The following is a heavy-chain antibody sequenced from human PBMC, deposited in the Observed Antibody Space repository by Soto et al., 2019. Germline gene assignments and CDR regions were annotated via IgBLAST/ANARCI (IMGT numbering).Heavy chain of an antibody. J-gene: IGHJ6*02. D-gene: IGHD3-3*01. Sequence: QVQLVESGGGVVQPGRSLRLSCAASGFTFSSYAMHWVRQAPGKGLEWVAVISYDGSNKYYADSVKGRFTISRDNSKNTLYLKMNSLRAEETVVYYCARDPVVLRFLGCLNYGMAVWGQGTTFPVSS. CDR2: ISYDGSNK. CDR1: GFTFSSYA. V-gene: IGHV3-30-3*01. CDR3: ARDPVVLRFLGCLNYGMAV.